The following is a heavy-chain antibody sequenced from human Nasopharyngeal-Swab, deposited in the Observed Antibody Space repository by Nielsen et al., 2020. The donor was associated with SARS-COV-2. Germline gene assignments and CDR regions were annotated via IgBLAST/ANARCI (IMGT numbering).Heavy chain of an antibody. V-gene: IGHV1-46*01. D-gene: IGHD2-21*02. CDR1: GFTCTSYY. J-gene: IGHJ4*02. Sequence: ASVKVSCKASGFTCTSYYFNWVRQAPGQGLEWMGMIDPFNGSTSYAQRFQGRVTVTRDTSTSTVYMEVRSLTSEDTAVYYCTRDQGGGDPYDSWGQGTLVTVSS. CDR2: IDPFNGST. CDR3: TRDQGGGDPYDS.